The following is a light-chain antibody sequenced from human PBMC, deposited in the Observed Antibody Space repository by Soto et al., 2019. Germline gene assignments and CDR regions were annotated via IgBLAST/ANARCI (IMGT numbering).Light chain of an antibody. J-gene: IGLJ1*01. CDR2: EGS. CDR3: CSYAGSSTPYV. Sequence: QSVLTQPASVSGSPGQSITISCTGTNSDVGGNNYVSWYQHHPGKAPKLMIYEGSKRPSGVSNRFSGSKSGNTASLTISGLQAEDEADYYCCSYAGSSTPYVFGTGTKVTVL. V-gene: IGLV2-23*01. CDR1: NSDVGGNNY.